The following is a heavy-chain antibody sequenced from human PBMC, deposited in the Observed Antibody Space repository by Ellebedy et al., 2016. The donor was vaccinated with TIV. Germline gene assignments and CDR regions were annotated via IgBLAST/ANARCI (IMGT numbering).Heavy chain of an antibody. Sequence: MPSETLSLTCTVSGGSISSYYWSWIRQPPGKGLEWIGYIYYSGSTNYNPSLKSRVTISVDTSKTQFSLKLSSVTAADTAVYYCATSPHHLYCSGGSCAEAYWGQGTLVTVSS. CDR2: IYYSGST. D-gene: IGHD2-15*01. V-gene: IGHV4-59*08. CDR3: ATSPHHLYCSGGSCAEAY. J-gene: IGHJ4*02. CDR1: GGSISSYY.